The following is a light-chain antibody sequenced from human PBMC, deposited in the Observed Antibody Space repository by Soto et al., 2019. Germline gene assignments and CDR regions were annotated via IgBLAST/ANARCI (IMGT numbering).Light chain of an antibody. CDR1: QGIIDY. J-gene: IGKJ1*01. CDR3: QKYDTAPQT. V-gene: IGKV1-27*01. CDR2: AAS. Sequence: DIQMTQSPSSLSASVGDTVTITCRASQGIIDYLAWYQQRPGKVPELLIYAASTLQTGAPSRFSGSGAGTDFTLTISSLQPEDVGSYYCQKYDTAPQTFGQGTRVEIK.